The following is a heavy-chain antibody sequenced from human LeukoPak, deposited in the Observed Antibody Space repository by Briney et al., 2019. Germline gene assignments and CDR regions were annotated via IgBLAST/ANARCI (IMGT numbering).Heavy chain of an antibody. CDR3: ARDGGDYGSPFDY. V-gene: IGHV1-18*01. CDR1: GYIFTNYG. Sequence: ASVKVSCKASGYIFTNYGINWVRQAPGQGLEWMGWISAYNGNTNYAQKVQGRVTMTTDTSTYTAYMELRSLRSDDTAAYYCARDGGDYGSPFDYWGQGTLVTVSS. D-gene: IGHD4-17*01. CDR2: ISAYNGNT. J-gene: IGHJ4*02.